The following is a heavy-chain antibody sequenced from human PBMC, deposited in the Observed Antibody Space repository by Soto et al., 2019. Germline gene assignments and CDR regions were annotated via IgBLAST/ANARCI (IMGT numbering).Heavy chain of an antibody. CDR3: ARESRWEPLLY. CDR1: GYTFSNYG. CDR2: VSAYNRNT. Sequence: QVQLVQSGPEVKKPGASVKVSCKGSGYTFSNYGVTWVRQAPGQGLERLGWVSAYNRNTDYAQKFEERATMTIDTTTNTDYFELRGITPDDTDVYYCARESRWEPLLYWRQGTL. J-gene: IGHJ4*02. D-gene: IGHD1-26*01. V-gene: IGHV1-18*01.